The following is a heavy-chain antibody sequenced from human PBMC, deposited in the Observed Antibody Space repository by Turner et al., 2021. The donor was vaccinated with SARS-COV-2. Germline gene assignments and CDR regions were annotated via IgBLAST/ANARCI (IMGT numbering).Heavy chain of an antibody. CDR2: MNPNSGHT. J-gene: IGHJ3*02. Sequence: QVQLVQSGAEVKTPGASVTVSCKASVYTFTTYDINWVRQAAGQGLEWMGWMNPNSGHTAYAQKFQGRVTITRKTSISTVYMEVSSLRSDDTAVYYCAGRDSNGYVGAFDMWGQGTMVTVSS. D-gene: IGHD4-4*01. V-gene: IGHV1-8*03. CDR3: AGRDSNGYVGAFDM. CDR1: VYTFTTYD.